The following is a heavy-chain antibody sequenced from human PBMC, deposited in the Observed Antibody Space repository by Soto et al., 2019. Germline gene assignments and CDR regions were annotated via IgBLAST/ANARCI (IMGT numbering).Heavy chain of an antibody. CDR3: AKDARGYCSSTSCYPLRFLEWLLLDY. V-gene: IGHV3-30*18. CDR2: ISYDGSNK. D-gene: IGHD2-2*01. CDR1: GFTFSSYG. Sequence: GGSLRLSCAASGFTFSSYGMHWVRQAPGKGLEWVAVISYDGSNKYCADSVKGRFTISRDNSKNTLYLQMNSLRAEDTAVYYCAKDARGYCSSTSCYPLRFLEWLLLDYWGQGTLVTVSS. J-gene: IGHJ4*02.